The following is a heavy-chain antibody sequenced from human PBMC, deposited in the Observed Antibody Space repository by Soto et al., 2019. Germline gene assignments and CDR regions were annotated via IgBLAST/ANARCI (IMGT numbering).Heavy chain of an antibody. CDR1: GYTFSSYG. CDR3: ARGGYYDSSGSRNYHCYGRSV. V-gene: IGHV1-18*01. D-gene: IGHD6-19*01. CDR2: ISAYDGYT. J-gene: IGHJ6*02. Sequence: QVQLVQSGAEVKKPGASVKVSCKASGYTFSSYGINWVRQAPGQGLEWLGWISAYDGYTNYAQILQGRVSMTTDTSTKTAYMELRSLRSDDTGVYYCARGGYYDSSGSRNYHCYGRSVWGQGTSVTVSS.